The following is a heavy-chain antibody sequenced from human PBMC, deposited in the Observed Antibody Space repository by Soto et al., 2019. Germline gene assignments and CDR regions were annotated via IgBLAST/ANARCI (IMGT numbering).Heavy chain of an antibody. CDR3: ASYFGWVFSY. D-gene: IGHD3-9*01. CDR1: EFTFSSYS. Sequence: GESLRLSCAASEFTFSSYSINWVRQAPGKGLEWVSYISSRSSTIYYADSVKGRFTTSRENAKSSLYLQMNSLIADDTAVYYMASYFGWVFSYWGKGTLITISS. J-gene: IGHJ4*02. V-gene: IGHV3-48*01. CDR2: ISSRSSTI.